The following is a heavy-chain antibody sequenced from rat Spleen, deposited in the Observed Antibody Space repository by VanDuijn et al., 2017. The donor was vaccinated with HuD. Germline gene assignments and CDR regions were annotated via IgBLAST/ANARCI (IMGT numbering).Heavy chain of an antibody. CDR2: INSAGST. CDR3: ARASWDDFDY. CDR1: GYSITSNY. Sequence: EVQLQESGPGLVKPSQSLSLTCSVTGYSITSNYWGWIRKFPGNKLEWMGYINSAGSTSYNPSLKSRISITRDTSRNQFFLQVNSLSPEDTATYYCARASWDDFDYWGQGVMVAVSS. V-gene: IGHV3-3*01. J-gene: IGHJ2*01.